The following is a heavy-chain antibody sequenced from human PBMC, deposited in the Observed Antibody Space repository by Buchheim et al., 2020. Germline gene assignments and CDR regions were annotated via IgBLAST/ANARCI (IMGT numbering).Heavy chain of an antibody. D-gene: IGHD6-19*01. CDR3: ARYRIAVAGTSAFDI. CDR2: IYYSGST. V-gene: IGHV4-39*07. CDR1: GGSISSSSYY. Sequence: QLQLQESGPGLVKPSETLSLTCTVSGGSISSSSYYWGWIRQPPGKGLEWNGSIYYSGSTYYNPSLKSRVTITEDTANNRFFLKLSSVTAADTAVYYCARYRIAVAGTSAFDIWGQGT. J-gene: IGHJ3*02.